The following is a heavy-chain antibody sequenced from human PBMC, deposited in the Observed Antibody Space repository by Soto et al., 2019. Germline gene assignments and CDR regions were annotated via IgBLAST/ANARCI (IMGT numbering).Heavy chain of an antibody. Sequence: ASVKVSCKASGYTFTSYAMHWVRQAPGQRLEWMGWINAGNGNTKYSQKFQGRVTITRDTSASTAYMELSSLRSEDTAVYYCARWIRNTAMVIYRPSARNHDAFDIWGQGTMVTVSS. CDR1: GYTFTSYA. V-gene: IGHV1-3*01. CDR3: ARWIRNTAMVIYRPSARNHDAFDI. D-gene: IGHD5-18*01. CDR2: INAGNGNT. J-gene: IGHJ3*02.